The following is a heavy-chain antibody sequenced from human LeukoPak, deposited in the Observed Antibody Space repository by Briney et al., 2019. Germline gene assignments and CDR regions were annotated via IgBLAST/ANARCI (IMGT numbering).Heavy chain of an antibody. D-gene: IGHD3-10*01. CDR2: ISSSSSYI. V-gene: IGHV3-21*04. J-gene: IGHJ4*02. CDR1: GFTFSSYS. Sequence: GGSLRLSCAASGFTFSSYSMNWVGQAPGKGLEWVSSISSSSSYIYYADSVKGRFTISRDNAKNSLYLQMNSLRAEDAAVYYCARVYYGSGSYYRFWGQGTLVTVSS. CDR3: ARVYYGSGSYYRF.